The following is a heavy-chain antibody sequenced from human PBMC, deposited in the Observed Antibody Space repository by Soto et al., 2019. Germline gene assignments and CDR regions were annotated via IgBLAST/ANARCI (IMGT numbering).Heavy chain of an antibody. CDR3: ARDRTYYGSGAVGMDV. V-gene: IGHV3-33*07. CDR2: IQYDGSKE. Sequence: GGSLRLSCTASGFTFRSYGMSWVRQTPGKGLEWLAIIQYDGSKEYYADSVKGRFSISRDNSKNTLDLQMNSLRAEDSAVYYCARDRTYYGSGAVGMDVWGQGTTVTVSS. J-gene: IGHJ6*02. D-gene: IGHD3-10*01. CDR1: GFTFRSYG.